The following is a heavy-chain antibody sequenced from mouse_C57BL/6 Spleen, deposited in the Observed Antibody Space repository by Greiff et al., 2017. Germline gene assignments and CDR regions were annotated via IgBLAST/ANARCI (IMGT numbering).Heavy chain of an antibody. D-gene: IGHD2-4*01. CDR1: GYTFTNYW. V-gene: IGHV1-63*01. Sequence: VQRVESGAELVRPGTSVKMSCKASGYTFTNYWIGWAKQRPGHGLEWIGDIYPGGGYTNYNEKFKGKATLTADKSSSTAYMPFSSLTSEGSAIYYCAGVHIYYDYDKGYAMDCWGQVTSVTVSS. J-gene: IGHJ4*01. CDR3: AGVHIYYDYDKGYAMDC. CDR2: IYPGGGYT.